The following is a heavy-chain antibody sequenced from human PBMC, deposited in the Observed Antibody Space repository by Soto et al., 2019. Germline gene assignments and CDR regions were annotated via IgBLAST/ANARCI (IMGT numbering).Heavy chain of an antibody. D-gene: IGHD2-2*01. CDR1: GGTFSSYA. Sequence: VQLVQSGAEVKKPGSSVKVSCKASGGTFSSYAISWVRQAPGPGLEWMGGIIPISGTANYAQKFQGRVTITADESTSTAYMELSSLRSEDTAVYYCARSQGSSTSLEIYYYYYYGMDVWGQGTTVTVSS. CDR3: ARSQGSSTSLEIYYYYYYGMDV. CDR2: IIPISGTA. J-gene: IGHJ6*02. V-gene: IGHV1-69*01.